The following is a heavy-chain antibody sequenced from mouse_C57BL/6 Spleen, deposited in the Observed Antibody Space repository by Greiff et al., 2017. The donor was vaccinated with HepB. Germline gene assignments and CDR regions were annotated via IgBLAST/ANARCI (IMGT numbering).Heavy chain of an antibody. V-gene: IGHV1-52*01. D-gene: IGHD3-3*01. CDR1: GYTFTSYW. CDR2: IDPSDSET. J-gene: IGHJ2*01. CDR3: ARKDGTGDYFDY. Sequence: VQLQQPGAELVRPGSSVKLSCKASGYTFTSYWMHWVKQRPIQGLEWIGNIDPSDSETHYNQKFKDKATLTVDKSSSTAYMQLSSLTSEDSAVSYCARKDGTGDYFDYWGQGTTLTVSS.